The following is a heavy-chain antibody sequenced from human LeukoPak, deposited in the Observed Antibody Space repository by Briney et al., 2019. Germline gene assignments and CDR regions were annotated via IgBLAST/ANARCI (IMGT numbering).Heavy chain of an antibody. CDR3: ARGSSGYYDNYYYYYYMDV. D-gene: IGHD3-22*01. J-gene: IGHJ6*03. V-gene: IGHV4-39*07. CDR1: GGSISSDY. CDR2: IYYSGST. Sequence: PSETLSLTCTVSGGSISSDYWSWIRQPPGKGLEWIGSIYYSGSTYYNPSLKSRVTISVDTSKNQFSLKLSSVTAADTAVYYCARGSSGYYDNYYYYYYMDVWGKGTTVTVSS.